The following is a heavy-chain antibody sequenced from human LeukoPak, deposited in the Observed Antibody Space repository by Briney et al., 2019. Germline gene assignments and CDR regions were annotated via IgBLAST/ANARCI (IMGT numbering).Heavy chain of an antibody. CDR2: IYYSGST. D-gene: IGHD3-22*01. V-gene: IGHV4-39*01. J-gene: IGHJ4*02. Sequence: SETLSLTCTVSGGSISSSSYYWGWICQPPGKGLEWIGSIYYSGSTYYNPSLKSRVTISVDTSKNQFSLKLSSVTAADTAVYYCARLRREDSSGYPYYFDYWGQGTLVTVSS. CDR3: ARLRREDSSGYPYYFDY. CDR1: GGSISSSSYY.